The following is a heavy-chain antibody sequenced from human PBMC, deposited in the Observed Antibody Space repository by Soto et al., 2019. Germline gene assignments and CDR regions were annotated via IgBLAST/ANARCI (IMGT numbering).Heavy chain of an antibody. CDR2: INPSSGST. V-gene: IGHV1-46*01. CDR1: GYTFTTYY. D-gene: IGHD4-17*01. Sequence: ASVKVSCKASGYTFTTYYMNWVRQAPGQGLEWMGIINPSSGSTSYAPKFQGRVTMTRDTSTSTVYMELSSLRSEDTAVYYCARGGALTPATPYFFDYWGQRSLVTVS. CDR3: ARGGALTPATPYFFDY. J-gene: IGHJ4*02.